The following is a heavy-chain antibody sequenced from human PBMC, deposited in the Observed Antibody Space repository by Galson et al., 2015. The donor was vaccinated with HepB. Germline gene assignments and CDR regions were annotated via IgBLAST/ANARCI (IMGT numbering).Heavy chain of an antibody. Sequence: SLRLSCAASGFNFGDYTMGWFRQAPGKGLEWIGFMRSKAYGGTTEFAASVKGRFTISRDVSKSIAYLRMNSLKTEDTAVYYCARGDRAGAGTFRLRGVFDYWGQGTLVTVSS. V-gene: IGHV3-49*03. CDR2: MRSKAYGGTT. J-gene: IGHJ4*02. D-gene: IGHD6-19*01. CDR1: GFNFGDYT. CDR3: ARGDRAGAGTFRLRGVFDY.